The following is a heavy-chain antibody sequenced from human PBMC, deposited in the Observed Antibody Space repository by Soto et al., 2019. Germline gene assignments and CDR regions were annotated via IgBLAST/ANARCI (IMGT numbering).Heavy chain of an antibody. CDR3: ARAEGGCSSTSCHSYGMDV. J-gene: IGHJ6*02. D-gene: IGHD2-2*01. CDR2: ISSSSTYI. V-gene: IGHV3-21*06. Sequence: GGSLRLSCAASGFTFSSYTMNWVRQAPGKGLEWVSSISSSSTYIYYADSAKCRFTISRDNAENSLYLQMDSLRAEDTALFYCARAEGGCSSTSCHSYGMDVWGQGTTVTV. CDR1: GFTFSSYT.